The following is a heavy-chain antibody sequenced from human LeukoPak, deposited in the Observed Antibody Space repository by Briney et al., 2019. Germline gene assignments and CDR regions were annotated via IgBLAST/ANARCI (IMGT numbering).Heavy chain of an antibody. V-gene: IGHV3-30*03. CDR1: GFTFSSYG. J-gene: IGHJ4*02. Sequence: GGSLRLSCAASGFTFSSYGMHWVRQAPGKGLEWVAVISYDGSNKYYADSVKGRFTISRDNSKNTLYLQMNSLRAEDTAVYYCARVTYYSSGWDFDYWGQGTLVTVSS. CDR2: ISYDGSNK. D-gene: IGHD6-19*01. CDR3: ARVTYYSSGWDFDY.